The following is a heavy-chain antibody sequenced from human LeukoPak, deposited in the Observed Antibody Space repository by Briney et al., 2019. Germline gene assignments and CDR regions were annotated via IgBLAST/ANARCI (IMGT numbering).Heavy chain of an antibody. V-gene: IGHV4-61*01. J-gene: IGHJ4*02. CDR3: ARAIGYCSSTSCSYFDY. Sequence: SETLSLTCTVSGGSVSSGSYYWSWIRQPPGKGLEWIGYIYYSGSTYYNPSLKSRVTISVDTSKNQFSLKLSSVTAADTAVYYCARAIGYCSSTSCSYFDYWGQGTLVTVSS. CDR2: IYYSGST. CDR1: GGSVSSGSYY. D-gene: IGHD2-2*01.